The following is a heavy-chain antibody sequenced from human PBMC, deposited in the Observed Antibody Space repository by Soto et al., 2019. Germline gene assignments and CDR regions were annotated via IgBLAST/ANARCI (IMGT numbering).Heavy chain of an antibody. CDR3: STGLIYCSGGACYSRWFDP. Sequence: GGSLRLSCTASGLTFGDYSMSWFRQAPGKGLEWVGFIRSKASGATIEYAASVKGRFTISRDDSKSIAYLQMNSLQTEDTAVYYCSTGLIYCSGGACYSRWFDPWGQGTLVTVSS. CDR2: IRSKASGATI. V-gene: IGHV3-49*03. CDR1: GLTFGDYS. J-gene: IGHJ5*02. D-gene: IGHD2-15*01.